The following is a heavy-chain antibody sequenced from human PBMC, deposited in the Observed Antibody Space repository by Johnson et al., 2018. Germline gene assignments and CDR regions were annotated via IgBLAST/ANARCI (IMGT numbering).Heavy chain of an antibody. V-gene: IGHV3-33*01. CDR2: IWYDGSNK. D-gene: IGHD3-22*01. J-gene: IGHJ3*02. Sequence: QDQLVQSGGGVVQPGRSLRLSCAASGFTFSSYGMHWVRQAPGKGLEGVAIIWYDGSNKYYADSVKGRFTISRDNSKNTLYLQMSSVRVKDMAIYYCARYPRSAYEAYDSFDIWGHGTMVTVSS. CDR3: ARYPRSAYEAYDSFDI. CDR1: GFTFSSYG.